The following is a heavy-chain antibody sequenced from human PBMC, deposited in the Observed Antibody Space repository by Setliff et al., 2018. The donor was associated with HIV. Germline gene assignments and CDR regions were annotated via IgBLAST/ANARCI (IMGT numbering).Heavy chain of an antibody. CDR3: AKKGNGDYHFDY. D-gene: IGHD4-17*01. Sequence: LRLSCAASGFTFSDYYVSWIRQAPGKGLEWIGYIYYSGSIYYNPSLKSRVTMSVDTSKNQFSLKLSSVTAVDTAVYYCAKKGNGDYHFDYWGQGTLVTVSS. J-gene: IGHJ4*02. CDR2: IYYSGSI. CDR1: GFTFSDYYV. V-gene: IGHV4-28*02.